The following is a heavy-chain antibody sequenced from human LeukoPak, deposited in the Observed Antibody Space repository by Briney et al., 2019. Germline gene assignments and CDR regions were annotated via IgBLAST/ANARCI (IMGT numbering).Heavy chain of an antibody. CDR1: GGSFSGYY. Sequence: PSETLSLTCAVYGGSFSGYYWSSIRQPPGKGLEWIGEINHSGSTNYNPSLKSRVTISVDTSKNQFSLKLSSVTAADTAVYYCARLHSGSYYNGIDYWGQGTLVTVSS. CDR3: ARLHSGSYYNGIDY. CDR2: INHSGST. J-gene: IGHJ4*02. V-gene: IGHV4-34*01. D-gene: IGHD3-10*01.